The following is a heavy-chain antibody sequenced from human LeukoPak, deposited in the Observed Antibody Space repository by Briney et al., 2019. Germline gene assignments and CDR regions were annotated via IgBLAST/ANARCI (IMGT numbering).Heavy chain of an antibody. CDR2: MNPNSGNT. CDR1: GYTFTSYD. CDR3: VRASVVAIFNY. D-gene: IGHD2-15*01. V-gene: IGHV1-8*01. J-gene: IGHJ4*02. Sequence: ASVKVSCKASGYTFTSYDINWVRQATGQGLEWMGWMNPNSGNTGHAQKSQGRITMTRNTSINTAYMELSSLRSEDTAVYFCVRASVVAIFNYWGQGTLVTVSS.